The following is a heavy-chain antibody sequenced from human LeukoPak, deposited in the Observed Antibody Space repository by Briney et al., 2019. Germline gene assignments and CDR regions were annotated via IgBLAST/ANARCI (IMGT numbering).Heavy chain of an antibody. CDR1: GFSVSTYE. CDR2: ISSSGTTI. D-gene: IGHD3-10*01. CDR3: ARGRPEFFGSGTYLND. Sequence: GGSLRLSCAASGFSVSTYEINWVRQAPAKGLECVSYISSSGTTISYADSVEGRFTISRDNAKNSLYLEMNSLRVEDTAVYYCARGRPEFFGSGTYLNDWGQGTLVTVSS. V-gene: IGHV3-48*03. J-gene: IGHJ4*02.